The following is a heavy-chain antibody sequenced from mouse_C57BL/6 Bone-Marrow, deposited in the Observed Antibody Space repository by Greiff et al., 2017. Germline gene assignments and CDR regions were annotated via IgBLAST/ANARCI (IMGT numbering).Heavy chain of an antibody. CDR1: GYTFTSYW. V-gene: IGHV1-64*01. CDR2: IHPNSGST. Sequence: QVQLQQPGAELVKPGASVMLSCKASGYTFTSYWMHWVKQRPGQGLEWIGMIHPNSGSTNYNEKFKSKATLTVDNSSSTAYMQLSSLTSEDSAVYYCALYDGYSYWGQGTTLTVSS. D-gene: IGHD2-3*01. CDR3: ALYDGYSY. J-gene: IGHJ2*01.